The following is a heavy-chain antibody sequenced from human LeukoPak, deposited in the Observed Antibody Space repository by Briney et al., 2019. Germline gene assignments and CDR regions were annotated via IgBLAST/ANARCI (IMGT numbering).Heavy chain of an antibody. D-gene: IGHD5-12*01. CDR2: ISGSGDSS. CDR1: GFTFSRYA. Sequence: GGSLRLSCAASGFTFSRYAMSWVRQAPGKGLEWVSGISGSGDSSYYADSVKGRFTISRDNSKNTLYLQMNSLRAEDTAVYYCARGGSGYDGLNWFDPWGQGTLVTVSS. V-gene: IGHV3-23*01. J-gene: IGHJ5*02. CDR3: ARGGSGYDGLNWFDP.